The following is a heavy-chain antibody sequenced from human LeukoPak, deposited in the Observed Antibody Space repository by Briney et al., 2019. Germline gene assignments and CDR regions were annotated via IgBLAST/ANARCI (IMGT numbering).Heavy chain of an antibody. Sequence: GGXXRLSCAASGFTFSSYAMSWVRQAPGKGVEWVSAISGSGGSTYYADSVKGRFTISRDNTKKRLYMQMNSLRAEDTAVYYCAKGSIAVAGTIDYWGQGTLVTVSS. V-gene: IGHV3-23*01. CDR3: AKGSIAVAGTIDY. D-gene: IGHD6-19*01. J-gene: IGHJ4*02. CDR1: GFTFSSYA. CDR2: ISGSGGST.